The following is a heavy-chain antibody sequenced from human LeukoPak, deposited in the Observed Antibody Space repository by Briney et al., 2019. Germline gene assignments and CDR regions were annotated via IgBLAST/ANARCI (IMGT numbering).Heavy chain of an antibody. Sequence: PGGSLRLSCAASGFTFSSYSMNWVRQAPGKGLEWVSSISSSSSYIYYADSVKGRFTISRDNAKNSLYLQMNSLRAEDTAVYYCARDQSGITGTIRFDPWGQGTLVTVSS. CDR3: ARDQSGITGTIRFDP. J-gene: IGHJ5*02. CDR1: GFTFSSYS. D-gene: IGHD1-7*01. CDR2: ISSSSSYI. V-gene: IGHV3-21*01.